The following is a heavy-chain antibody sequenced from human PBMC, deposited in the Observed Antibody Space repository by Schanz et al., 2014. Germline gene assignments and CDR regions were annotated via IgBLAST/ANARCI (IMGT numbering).Heavy chain of an antibody. D-gene: IGHD3-16*01. CDR3: ARGGGGWNFYGMDV. J-gene: IGHJ6*02. Sequence: QVQLQESGPGLVKPSETLSLTCTVSSASIRTYYWSWIRQPAGKGLEWIGRIYTSGSTNYNPSLKSRVTMSVDTSKNQFSLRLNSVIAADTAVYYCARGGGGWNFYGMDVWGQGTTVTVSS. CDR1: SASIRTYY. V-gene: IGHV4-4*07. CDR2: IYTSGST.